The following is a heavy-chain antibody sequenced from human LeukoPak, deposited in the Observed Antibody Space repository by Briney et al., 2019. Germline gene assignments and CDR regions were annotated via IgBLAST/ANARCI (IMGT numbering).Heavy chain of an antibody. CDR2: INSGGSDS. V-gene: IGHV3-74*01. CDR1: AFTFSSYW. J-gene: IGHJ4*02. Sequence: GGSLRLSCAASAFTFSSYWIHWVRQAPGKGLVWVSRINSGGSDSIYADSVKGRFTISRDNAQNTVYLQMNSLRAEDTAIYYCARGHSTGCFDYWGQGTLVTVSS. D-gene: IGHD1-14*01. CDR3: ARGHSTGCFDY.